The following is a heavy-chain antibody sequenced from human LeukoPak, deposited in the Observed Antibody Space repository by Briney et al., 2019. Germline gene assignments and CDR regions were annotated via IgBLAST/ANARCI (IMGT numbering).Heavy chain of an antibody. J-gene: IGHJ4*02. V-gene: IGHV3-7*05. CDR3: VRDCGFHTFDY. CDR1: GFTFSGYW. CDR2: IKEDGSEK. D-gene: IGHD2-21*01. Sequence: GGSLRLSCAASGFTFSGYWMTWVRQAPGKGLEYVVNIKEDGSEKYYVDSVKGRFTISRDNTENLLYLQMSSLRGDDTAVYYCVRDCGFHTFDYWGQGTLVTVSS.